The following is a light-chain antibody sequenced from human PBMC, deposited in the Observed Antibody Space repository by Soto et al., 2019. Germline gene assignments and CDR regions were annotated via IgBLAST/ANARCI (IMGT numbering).Light chain of an antibody. CDR1: QSVSSSY. CDR3: KQYGSSLLFT. Sequence: EIVLTQSPGTLSLSPGERATLSCRASQSVSSSYLAWYQQKPGQAPRLLIYGASSRATGIPDRFSGSGSGTDFTLPISRLETEDFVVYYCKQYGSSLLFTFGPGTKVDIK. V-gene: IGKV3-20*01. CDR2: GAS. J-gene: IGKJ3*01.